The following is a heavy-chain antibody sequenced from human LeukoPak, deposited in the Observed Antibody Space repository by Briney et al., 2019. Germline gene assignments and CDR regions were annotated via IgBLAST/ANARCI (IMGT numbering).Heavy chain of an antibody. CDR3: AELGITMIGGV. Sequence: PGGSLRLSCAASGFSFNSYAMNWVRQAPGKGLEWVSAISGSSSSTYYADSVKGRFTISRDNAKNSLYLQMNSLRAEDTAVYYCAELGITMIGGVWGKGTTVTISS. V-gene: IGHV3-23*01. D-gene: IGHD3-10*02. J-gene: IGHJ6*04. CDR2: ISGSSSST. CDR1: GFSFNSYA.